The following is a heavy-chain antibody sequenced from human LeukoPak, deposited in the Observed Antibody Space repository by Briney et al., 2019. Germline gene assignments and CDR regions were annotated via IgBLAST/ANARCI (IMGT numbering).Heavy chain of an antibody. V-gene: IGHV4-39*07. Sequence: SETLSLTCTVSGGSISSSSYYWGWIRQPPGKGLEWIGSIYYSGSTYYNPSLKSRVTISVDTSKNQFSLKLSSVTAADTAVYYCARVVNAVVITGGAFDIWGQGTMVTVSS. J-gene: IGHJ3*02. CDR3: ARVVNAVVITGGAFDI. D-gene: IGHD1-14*01. CDR1: GGSISSSSYY. CDR2: IYYSGST.